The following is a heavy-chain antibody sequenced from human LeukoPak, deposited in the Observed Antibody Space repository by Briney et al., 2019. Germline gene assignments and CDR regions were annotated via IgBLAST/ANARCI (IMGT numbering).Heavy chain of an antibody. Sequence: ASVKVSCEASGYTFTGYYMHWVRQAPGQGVEWMGWIKPNSGGKNYAQKFQGRVTMTRDTSISTAYMELSRLRSDGTAVYYCARERQVPAGNDAFDIWGQGTMVTVSS. J-gene: IGHJ3*02. CDR2: IKPNSGGK. CDR3: ARERQVPAGNDAFDI. CDR1: GYTFTGYY. D-gene: IGHD2-2*01. V-gene: IGHV1-2*02.